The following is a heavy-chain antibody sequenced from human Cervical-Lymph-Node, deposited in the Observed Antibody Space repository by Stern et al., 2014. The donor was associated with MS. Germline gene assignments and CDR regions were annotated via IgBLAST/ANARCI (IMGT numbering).Heavy chain of an antibody. CDR1: GYTFTTYT. D-gene: IGHD6-13*01. J-gene: IGHJ5*02. Sequence: QVQLVQSGAEVKKPGASVTVSCKASGYTFTTYTIHWARQAPGQRLEWMGWINAANGNTRYSQKSQGRLTMTRDTSASTVYMDLSSLTSADTAVYFCAREGRYSNSWPFDPWGQGTLVTVSS. CDR3: AREGRYSNSWPFDP. CDR2: INAANGNT. V-gene: IGHV1-3*01.